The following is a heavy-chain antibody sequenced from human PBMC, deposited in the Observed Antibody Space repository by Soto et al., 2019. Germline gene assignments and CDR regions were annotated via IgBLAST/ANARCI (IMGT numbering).Heavy chain of an antibody. Sequence: EVQLVESGGGLVKPGRSLRLSCTASGFTSGDYAMSWFRQAPGKGLEWVGFITSKAYGGTTEYAVSVKGRFTISRDDSKSIAYLQMNSLKTEDTAVYYCARLGRDLVTVPFDYWGQGTLVTVSS. V-gene: IGHV3-49*05. D-gene: IGHD3-9*01. CDR2: ITSKAYGGTT. CDR3: ARLGRDLVTVPFDY. CDR1: GFTSGDYA. J-gene: IGHJ4*02.